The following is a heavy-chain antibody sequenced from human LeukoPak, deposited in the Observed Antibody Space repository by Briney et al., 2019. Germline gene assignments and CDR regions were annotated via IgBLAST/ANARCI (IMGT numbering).Heavy chain of an antibody. CDR1: GFTFSNYA. CDR2: ISGSGGST. J-gene: IGHJ4*02. CDR3: AKDWDTSGHTTSCFNY. V-gene: IGHV3-23*01. Sequence: GGSLRLSCAASGFTFSNYAMSWVRQAPGKGLEWVSAISGSGGSTYYADSVKGRLTVSRGNSKNTLYLQMNSLRAEDTAVYHCAKDWDTSGHTTSCFNYWGQGTLVTVSS. D-gene: IGHD3-22*01.